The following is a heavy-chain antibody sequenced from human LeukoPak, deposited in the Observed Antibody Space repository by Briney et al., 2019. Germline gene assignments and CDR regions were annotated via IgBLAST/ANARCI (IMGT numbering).Heavy chain of an antibody. V-gene: IGHV3-33*06. Sequence: GGSLRLSCAASGFTFSSYGMDWVRQAPGKGLEWVAVIWYDGSNKYYADPVKGRFTISRDNSKNTQYLQMNSLRAEDTAVYYCAKDWFRRDKLEPMSVDWGQGTLVTVSS. J-gene: IGHJ4*02. CDR1: GFTFSSYG. D-gene: IGHD1-1*01. CDR3: AKDWFRRDKLEPMSVD. CDR2: IWYDGSNK.